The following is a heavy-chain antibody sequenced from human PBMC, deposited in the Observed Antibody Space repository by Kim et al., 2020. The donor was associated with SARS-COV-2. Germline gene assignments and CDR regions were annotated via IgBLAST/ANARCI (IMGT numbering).Heavy chain of an antibody. V-gene: IGHV4-39*01. Sequence: GRTYDNPSLKSRVTISVDTSKNQFSLKLSSVTAADTAVYYCASLTTGNDYWGQGTLVTVSS. J-gene: IGHJ4*02. CDR3: ASLTTGNDY. CDR2: GRT. D-gene: IGHD1-1*01.